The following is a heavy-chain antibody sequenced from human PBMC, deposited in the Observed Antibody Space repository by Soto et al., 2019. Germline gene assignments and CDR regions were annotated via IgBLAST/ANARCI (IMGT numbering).Heavy chain of an antibody. CDR2: IRSKAYGGTT. J-gene: IGHJ4*02. CDR3: TRDQGQQLENGGNY. V-gene: IGHV3-49*03. D-gene: IGHD6-13*01. Sequence: HPGGSLRLSCTASGFTFGDYAMSWFRQAPGKGLEWVGFIRSKAYGGTTEYAASVKGRFTISRDDSKSIAYLQMNSLKTEDTAVYYCTRDQGQQLENGGNYWGQGTLVTVSS. CDR1: GFTFGDYA.